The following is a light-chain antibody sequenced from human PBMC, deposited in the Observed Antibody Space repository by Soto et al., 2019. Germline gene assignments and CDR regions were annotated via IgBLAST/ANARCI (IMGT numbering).Light chain of an antibody. CDR3: LSYTASSTFL. J-gene: IGLJ1*01. CDR1: SSDIGAYNS. CDR2: QVS. V-gene: IGLV2-14*01. Sequence: QSALSQPASVSGSPGQTITISCTGTSSDIGAYNSVSWYQQHPGKAPKLIVFQVSFRPSAVSDRFSGSKSDNTASLTISGLKTEDEADYYCLSYTASSTFLFGTGTKVTV.